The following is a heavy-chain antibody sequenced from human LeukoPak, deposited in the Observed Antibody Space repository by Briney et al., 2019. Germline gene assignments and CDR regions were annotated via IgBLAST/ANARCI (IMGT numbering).Heavy chain of an antibody. V-gene: IGHV3-53*01. CDR3: AWPSDSSGYSFKY. CDR2: VYRGGGT. J-gene: IGHJ4*02. D-gene: IGHD3-22*01. Sequence: GGSLRLSCEPSGSTLSDNYMSWVRQAPGKGLEWISVVYRGGGTHYADSVKRRFTMSRAPSRKPLYLEMSDLIYEDTAVYFCAWPSDSSGYSFKYWRQGTLVTVSS. CDR1: GSTLSDNY.